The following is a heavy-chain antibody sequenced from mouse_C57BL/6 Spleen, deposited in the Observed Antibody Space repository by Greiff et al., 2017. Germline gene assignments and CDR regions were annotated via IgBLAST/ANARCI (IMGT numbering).Heavy chain of an antibody. J-gene: IGHJ3*01. V-gene: IGHV14-2*01. CDR2: IDPEDGET. D-gene: IGHD2-4*01. Sequence: EVQLQQSGAELVKPGASVKLSCTASGFNIKDYYMHWVKQRTEQGLEWIGRIDPEDGETKYAPKFPGKATITADTSSNTAYLQLSSLTSEDTAVYYCARSGDYDGPWFAYWGQGTLVTVSA. CDR1: GFNIKDYY. CDR3: ARSGDYDGPWFAY.